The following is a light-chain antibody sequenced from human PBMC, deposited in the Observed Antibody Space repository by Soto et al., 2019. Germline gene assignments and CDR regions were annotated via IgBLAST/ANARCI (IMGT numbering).Light chain of an antibody. J-gene: IGKJ4*01. V-gene: IGKV1-5*03. CDR2: KAS. Sequence: MQMAQSPAALSAFVGDRATVTCRASKSVSIWVACDQHRPGRPPKLLIYKASSLEYGXPQRFSGRGXGTEFTLTISSLQPDDFGTCYCHQDSRDEWSFGEGTKMEIK. CDR3: HQDSRDEWS. CDR1: KSVSIW.